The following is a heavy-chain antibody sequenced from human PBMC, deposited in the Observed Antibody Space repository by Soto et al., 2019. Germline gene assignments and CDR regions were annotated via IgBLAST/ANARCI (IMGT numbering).Heavy chain of an antibody. CDR2: LQTDGSHP. CDR3: AREGDPEY. D-gene: IGHD2-21*02. CDR1: GFTFDYYW. V-gene: IGHV3-74*01. J-gene: IGHJ4*02. Sequence: EVQLVESGGGLVQPGGSLRLSCVASGFTFDYYWMHWVRHAPGEGLMWVSRLQTDGSHPDYADSVKGRFTTSIDNAQTTLYLQLNNLRAENTAVYYCAREGDPEYWGQGTLVTVPS.